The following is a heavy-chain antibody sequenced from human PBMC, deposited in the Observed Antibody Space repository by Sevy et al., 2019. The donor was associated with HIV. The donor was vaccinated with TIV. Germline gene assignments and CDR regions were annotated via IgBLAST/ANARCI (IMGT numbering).Heavy chain of an antibody. Sequence: ASVKVSCKASGYTFTGYYMHWVRQAPGQGLEWMGWINPNSGGTNYAQKFQGRVTMTRDTSISTAYMELSRLRSDDTAVYYCARVYDGRITYGSGSYHYWGQGTLVTVSS. J-gene: IGHJ4*02. V-gene: IGHV1-2*02. CDR3: ARVYDGRITYGSGSYHY. CDR2: INPNSGGT. D-gene: IGHD3-10*01. CDR1: GYTFTGYY.